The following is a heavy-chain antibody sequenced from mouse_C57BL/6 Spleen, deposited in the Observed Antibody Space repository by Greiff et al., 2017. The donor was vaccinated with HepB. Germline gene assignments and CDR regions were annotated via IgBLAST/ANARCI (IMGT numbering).Heavy chain of an antibody. CDR3: AGGYDSYYGGFAY. CDR1: GYSFTGYY. CDR2: INPSTGGT. Sequence: VQLHQSGPELVKPGASVKISCKASGYSFTGYYMHWVKQSSEKSLEWIGEINPSTGGTSYNQKFKGKATLTVDKSSSTAYMQLKSMTSEDAAVYYCAGGYDSYYGGFAYWGQGTLVTVSA. D-gene: IGHD2-3*01. J-gene: IGHJ3*01. V-gene: IGHV1-43*01.